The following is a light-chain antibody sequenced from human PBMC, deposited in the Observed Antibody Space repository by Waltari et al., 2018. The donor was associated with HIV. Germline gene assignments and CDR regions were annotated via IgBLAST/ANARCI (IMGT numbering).Light chain of an antibody. CDR1: SARNGYA. J-gene: IGLJ3*02. CDR2: LNSDGSH. Sequence: LVVTQSPSAPAPPVASVTLTCTLSSARNGYAIAWHQHQPEKGPRYLMRLNSDGSHTKGAGIPDRFSGSSSGAERYLTISSLQSEDEADYYCQTWGPGIEVFGGGTKLTVL. CDR3: QTWGPGIEV. V-gene: IGLV4-69*02.